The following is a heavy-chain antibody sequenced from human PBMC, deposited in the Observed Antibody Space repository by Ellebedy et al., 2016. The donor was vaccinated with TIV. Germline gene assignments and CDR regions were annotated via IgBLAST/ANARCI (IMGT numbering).Heavy chain of an antibody. CDR1: EFTVSSYF. J-gene: IGHJ5*02. Sequence: GGSLRLSCAASEFTVSSYFMSWVHQAPGQGLEWVSVIYPNGATNYTDSVEGRLTLSRDTSKNSIYLQMNSLRGEDTAVYYCARDPGGGGAYSDNWFDPWGQGTLVTVSS. V-gene: IGHV3-66*01. CDR2: IYPNGAT. D-gene: IGHD3-16*01. CDR3: ARDPGGGGAYSDNWFDP.